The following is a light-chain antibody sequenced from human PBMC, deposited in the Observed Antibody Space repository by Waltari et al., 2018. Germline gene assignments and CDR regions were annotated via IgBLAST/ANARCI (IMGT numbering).Light chain of an antibody. Sequence: DIVMTQSPDSLAVSLGERATINCKSSQRVLYSSNNKNYLAWYQQKPGQPPKLLIYWASTRESGVPDQFSGSGSGTDFTLTISSLQAEDVAVYYYQQYYSTPRTFGQGTKVEIK. J-gene: IGKJ1*01. CDR3: QQYYSTPRT. CDR1: QRVLYSSNNKNY. V-gene: IGKV4-1*01. CDR2: WAS.